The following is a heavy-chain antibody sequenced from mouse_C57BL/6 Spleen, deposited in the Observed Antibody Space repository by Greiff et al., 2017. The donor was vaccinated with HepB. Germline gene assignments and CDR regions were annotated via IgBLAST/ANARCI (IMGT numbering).Heavy chain of an antibody. CDR2: INPNNGGT. D-gene: IGHD1-1*01. CDR3: ARRSYYYGPHWYFDV. V-gene: IGHV1-26*01. Sequence: EVQLQQSGPELVKPGASVKISCKASGYTFTDYYMNWVKQSHGKSLEWIGDINPNNGGTSYNQKFKGKATLTVDKSSSTAYMELRSLTSEDSAVYYCARRSYYYGPHWYFDVWGTGTTVTVSS. CDR1: GYTFTDYY. J-gene: IGHJ1*03.